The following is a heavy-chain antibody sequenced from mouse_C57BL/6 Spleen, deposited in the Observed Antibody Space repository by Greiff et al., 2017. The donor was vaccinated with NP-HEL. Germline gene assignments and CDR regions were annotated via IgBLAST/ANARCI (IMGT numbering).Heavy chain of an antibody. CDR3: ARRSPNWDLDY. V-gene: IGHV1-55*01. Sequence: VQLQQSGAELVKPGASVKMSCKASGYTFTSYWITWVKQRPGQGLEWIGDIYPGSGSTNYNEKFKSKATLTVDTSSSTAYMQLSSLTSEDSAVYYCARRSPNWDLDYWGQGTTLTVSS. CDR1: GYTFTSYW. D-gene: IGHD4-1*01. CDR2: IYPGSGST. J-gene: IGHJ2*01.